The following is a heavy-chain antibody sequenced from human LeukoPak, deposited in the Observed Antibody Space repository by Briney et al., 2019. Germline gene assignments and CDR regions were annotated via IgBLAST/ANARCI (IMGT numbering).Heavy chain of an antibody. D-gene: IGHD3-10*01. CDR1: GGSISSYY. V-gene: IGHV4-59*01. CDR3: ARARSFYGSGSYRPYYYGMDV. J-gene: IGHJ6*02. CDR2: IYYSGST. Sequence: SETLSLTCTVSGGSISSYYWSWIRQPPGKGLEWIGYIYYSGSTNYNPSLKSRVTISVDTSKNQFSLKPSSVTAADTAVYYCARARSFYGSGSYRPYYYGMDVWGQGTTVTVSS.